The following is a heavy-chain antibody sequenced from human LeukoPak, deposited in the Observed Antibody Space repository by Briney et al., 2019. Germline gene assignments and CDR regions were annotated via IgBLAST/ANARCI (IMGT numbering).Heavy chain of an antibody. V-gene: IGHV3-48*01. CDR2: ISSSSSTI. CDR1: GFTFSSYS. D-gene: IGHD5/OR15-5a*01. J-gene: IGHJ3*02. Sequence: GSLRLSCAASGFTFSSYSMNWVRQAPGKGLEWVSYISSSSSTIQYADSVKGRFTISRDNAKDSLYLQMNSLRAEDTAVYFCARSVFQGAFDIWGQGTLVTASS. CDR3: ARSVFQGAFDI.